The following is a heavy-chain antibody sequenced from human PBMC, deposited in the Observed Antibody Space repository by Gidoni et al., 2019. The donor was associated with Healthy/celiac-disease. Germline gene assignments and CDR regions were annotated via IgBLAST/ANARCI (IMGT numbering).Heavy chain of an antibody. D-gene: IGHD3-22*01. CDR3: ARESQSSYYYDSSGYYSI. V-gene: IGHV6-1*01. CDR2: TYYRSKWYN. CDR1: GDSLSRYGAA. Sequence: QVQLQQSGPGLVKPSQTLSLTCALSGDSLSRYGAACNWIRQSPARGLEWLGRTYYRSKWYNDYAVSVKSRITINPDTSKNQFSLQLNSVTPEDTAVYYCARESQSSYYYDSSGYYSIWGQGTLVTVSS. J-gene: IGHJ4*02.